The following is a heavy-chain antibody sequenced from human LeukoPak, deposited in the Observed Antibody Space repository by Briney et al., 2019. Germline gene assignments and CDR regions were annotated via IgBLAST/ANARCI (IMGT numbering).Heavy chain of an antibody. V-gene: IGHV3-48*01. Sequence: GGSLRLSCAASGFTFSSYSMNWVRQAPGKGLEWVSYISSSSSTTYYADSLKGRFTISRDSSKNTLYLQMNSLRAEDTAVYYCAKQTRTTTAPDYWGQGTLVTVSS. CDR2: ISSSSSTT. J-gene: IGHJ4*02. CDR3: AKQTRTTTAPDY. D-gene: IGHD1-1*01. CDR1: GFTFSSYS.